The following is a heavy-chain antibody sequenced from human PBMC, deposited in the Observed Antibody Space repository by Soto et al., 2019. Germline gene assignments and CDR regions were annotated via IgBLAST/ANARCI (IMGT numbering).Heavy chain of an antibody. CDR1: GFTFSSYS. CDR3: ARDLLTMVRGVIIYYYYGMDV. CDR2: ISSSSSYI. V-gene: IGHV3-21*01. D-gene: IGHD3-10*01. Sequence: EVQLVESGGGLVKPGGSLRLSCAASGFTFSSYSMNWVRQAPGKGLEWVSSISSSSSYIYYADSVKGRFTISRDNAQNSLYLQMNSLRAEDTAVYYCARDLLTMVRGVIIYYYYGMDVWGQGTTVTVSS. J-gene: IGHJ6*02.